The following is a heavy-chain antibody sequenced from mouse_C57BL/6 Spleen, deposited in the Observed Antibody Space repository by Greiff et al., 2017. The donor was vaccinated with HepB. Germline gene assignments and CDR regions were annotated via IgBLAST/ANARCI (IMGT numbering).Heavy chain of an antibody. J-gene: IGHJ4*01. V-gene: IGHV1-18*01. Sequence: EVQRVESGPELVKPGASVKIPCKASGYTFTDYNMDWVKQSHGKSLEWIGDINPNNGGTIYNQKFKGKATLTVDKSSSTAYMELRSLTSEDTAVYYCARREVFSYAMDYWGQGTSVTVSS. CDR2: INPNNGGT. CDR3: ARREVFSYAMDY. CDR1: GYTFTDYN.